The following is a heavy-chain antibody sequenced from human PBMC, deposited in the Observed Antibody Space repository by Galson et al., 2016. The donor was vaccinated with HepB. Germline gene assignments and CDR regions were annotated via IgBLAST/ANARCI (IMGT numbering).Heavy chain of an antibody. CDR3: TALSYLGFDI. D-gene: IGHD3-16*02. Sequence: SLRLSCAASGLTFRNYWMTWVRQAPGKGLEWVANIRQDGTENSYVDSAKGRFTISRDNAKNSLYLQMSSLGVEDTGVYYCTALSYLGFDIWGQGTMVTVSP. V-gene: IGHV3-7*01. CDR1: GLTFRNYW. CDR2: IRQDGTEN. J-gene: IGHJ3*02.